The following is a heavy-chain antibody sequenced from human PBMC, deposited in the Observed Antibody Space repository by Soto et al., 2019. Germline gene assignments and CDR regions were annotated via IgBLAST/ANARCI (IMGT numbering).Heavy chain of an antibody. CDR2: IYYSGST. J-gene: IGHJ4*02. CDR1: GGSVSSGSYY. Sequence: LSLTCTVSGGSVSSGSYYWSWIRQPPGKGLEWIGYIYYSGSTNYNPSLKSRVTISVDTSKNQFSLKLSSVTAADTAVYYCARENSGYDQFSGDLTKIDYWGQGTLVTVSS. CDR3: ARENSGYDQFSGDLTKIDY. V-gene: IGHV4-61*01. D-gene: IGHD5-12*01.